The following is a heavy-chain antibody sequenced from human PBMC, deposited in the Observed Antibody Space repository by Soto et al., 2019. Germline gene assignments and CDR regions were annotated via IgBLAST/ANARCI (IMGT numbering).Heavy chain of an antibody. CDR2: ISSSSSYT. CDR1: GFTFSDYY. J-gene: IGHJ4*02. D-gene: IGHD3-16*02. V-gene: IGHV3-11*06. CDR3: ASSRLGELSPLDY. Sequence: LRLSCAASGFTFSDYYMSWIRQAPGKGLEWVSYISSSSSYTNYADSVKGRFTISRDNAKNSLYLQMNSLRAEDTAVYYCASSRLGELSPLDYWGQGTLVTVS.